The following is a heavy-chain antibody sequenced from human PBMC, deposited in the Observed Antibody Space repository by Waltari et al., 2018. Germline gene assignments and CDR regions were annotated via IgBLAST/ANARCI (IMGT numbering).Heavy chain of an antibody. CDR1: GGSISSGGYY. V-gene: IGHV4-31*03. CDR2: IDYSGST. CDR3: ARGRYCSGGSCYSVGYFQH. D-gene: IGHD2-15*01. Sequence: QVQLQESGPGLVKPSQTLSLTCTVSGGSISSGGYYWSWIRQHPGKGLEWIGYIDYSGSTYYNPSLKSRVTISVDTSKNQFSLKLSSVTAADTAVYYCARGRYCSGGSCYSVGYFQHWGQGTLVTVSS. J-gene: IGHJ1*01.